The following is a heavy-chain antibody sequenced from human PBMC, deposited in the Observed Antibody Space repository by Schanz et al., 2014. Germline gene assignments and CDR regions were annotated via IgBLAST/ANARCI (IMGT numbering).Heavy chain of an antibody. J-gene: IGHJ6*02. CDR2: ISSSGSTI. Sequence: EVHLLESGGGLVQPGGSLRLSCAASEFSFSSFGMNWVRQAPGKGLEWVSYISSSGSTIYYADSVKGRFTISRDNAKNSLYLQMNSLRAEDTAVYYCARDMTSMGESGFYYYGMDVWGQGTTATVSS. CDR1: EFSFSSFG. V-gene: IGHV3-48*04. CDR3: ARDMTSMGESGFYYYGMDV. D-gene: IGHD1-26*01.